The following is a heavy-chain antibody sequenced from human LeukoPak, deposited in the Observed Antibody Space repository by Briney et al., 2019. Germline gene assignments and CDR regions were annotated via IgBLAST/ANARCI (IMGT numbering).Heavy chain of an antibody. D-gene: IGHD1-26*01. CDR2: ISSSSSTI. J-gene: IGHJ4*02. CDR3: ARAKYSGSYHLDY. CDR1: GFTFSDYY. V-gene: IGHV3-48*01. Sequence: GGSLRLSCAASGFTFSDYYMNWVRQAPGKGLEWVSYISSSSSTIYYADSVKGRFTISRDNAKNSLYLQMNSLRAEDTAVYYCARAKYSGSYHLDYWGQGTLVTVSS.